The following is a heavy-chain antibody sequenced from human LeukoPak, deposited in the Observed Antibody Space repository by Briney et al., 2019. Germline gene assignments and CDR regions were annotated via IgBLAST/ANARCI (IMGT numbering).Heavy chain of an antibody. Sequence: GESLKISCKGSGYSFTSYWIGWVRQMPGKGLEWMGIIYPGDSDTRYSPSFQGQVTISADKSINTAYLQWSSLKASDTAMYYCARGSLYYYYGMDVWGQGTTVTVSS. CDR2: IYPGDSDT. V-gene: IGHV5-51*01. CDR1: GYSFTSYW. CDR3: ARGSLYYYYGMDV. J-gene: IGHJ6*02.